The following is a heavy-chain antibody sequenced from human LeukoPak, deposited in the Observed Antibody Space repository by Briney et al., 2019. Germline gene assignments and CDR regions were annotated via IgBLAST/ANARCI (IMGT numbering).Heavy chain of an antibody. Sequence: SGGSLRLSCAASGFTFSSYAMSWVRQAPGKGLEWVSAISGSGGSTYYADSVKGRFTISRDNSKNTLCLQMNGLRAEDTAVYYCAKDSSGWYSDYWGQGTLVTVSS. V-gene: IGHV3-23*01. D-gene: IGHD6-19*01. CDR3: AKDSSGWYSDY. CDR2: ISGSGGST. J-gene: IGHJ4*02. CDR1: GFTFSSYA.